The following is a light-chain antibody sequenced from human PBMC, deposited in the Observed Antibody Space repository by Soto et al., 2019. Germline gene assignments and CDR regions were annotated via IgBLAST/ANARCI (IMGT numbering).Light chain of an antibody. CDR2: GAS. CDR1: QSVSNN. J-gene: IGKJ4*01. CDR3: QQYSVWPLT. Sequence: EIVLTQSPATLSVSPGERAALSCRASQSVSNNLAWYQQKPGQPPRLLIFGASTRATGIPARFSGCESEAEFALTIRIFQSEDFAVYYCQQYSVWPLTFCGGTKLEI. V-gene: IGKV3D-15*01.